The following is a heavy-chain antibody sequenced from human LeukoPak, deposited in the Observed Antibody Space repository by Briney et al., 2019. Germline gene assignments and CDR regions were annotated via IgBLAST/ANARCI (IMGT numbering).Heavy chain of an antibody. J-gene: IGHJ3*02. CDR2: IKQDGSEK. CDR1: GFTFSSYW. V-gene: IGHV3-7*01. CDR3: AREFGVSRFLEWLFRPLDAFDI. D-gene: IGHD3-3*01. Sequence: PGGSLRLSCAASGFTFSSYWMSWVRQAPGKGPEWVANIKQDGSEKYYVDSVKGRFTISRDNAKNSLYLQMNSLRAEDTAVYYCAREFGVSRFLEWLFRPLDAFDIWGQGTMVTVSS.